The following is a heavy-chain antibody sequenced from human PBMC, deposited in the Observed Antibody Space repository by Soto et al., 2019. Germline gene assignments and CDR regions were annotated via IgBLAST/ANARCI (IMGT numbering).Heavy chain of an antibody. V-gene: IGHV4-39*01. Sequence: SETLSLTXNVSGDSISSSSLYWGWIRQPPGKGLEWIGSIYSRGNTFYNPSLKSRVTISVDTSKNQFSLKLISVTAADTAVHYCARRGSGWSFWFDPWGQGTLVTVSS. CDR3: ARRGSGWSFWFDP. J-gene: IGHJ5*02. CDR2: IYSRGNT. D-gene: IGHD6-19*01. CDR1: GDSISSSSLY.